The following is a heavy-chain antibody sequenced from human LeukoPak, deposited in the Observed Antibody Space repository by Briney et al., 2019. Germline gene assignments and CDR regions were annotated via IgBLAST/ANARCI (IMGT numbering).Heavy chain of an antibody. Sequence: ASVKVSCKASGGTFSSYAISWVRQAPAPGREGMGRIIPIFGTANYALKFQGRVTITTDESTSTAYMELSSLRSEDTAVYYCARGGPSGYGASNWFDPWGQGTLVTVSS. D-gene: IGHD5-12*01. CDR3: ARGGPSGYGASNWFDP. CDR1: GGTFSSYA. J-gene: IGHJ5*02. CDR2: IIPIFGTA. V-gene: IGHV1-69*05.